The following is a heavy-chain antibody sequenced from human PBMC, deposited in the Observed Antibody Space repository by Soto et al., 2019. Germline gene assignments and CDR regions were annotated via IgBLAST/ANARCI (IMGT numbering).Heavy chain of an antibody. CDR2: IYYSGST. V-gene: IGHV4-59*01. Sequence: SETLSLTCTVSGGSISSYYWSWIRQPPGKGLEWIGYIYYSGSTNYNPSLKSRVTISVDTSKNQFSLKLSSVTAADTAVYYCARDCRTDFWSGHRYDWFDPWGQGTLVTVSS. CDR1: GGSISSYY. CDR3: ARDCRTDFWSGHRYDWFDP. J-gene: IGHJ5*02. D-gene: IGHD3-3*01.